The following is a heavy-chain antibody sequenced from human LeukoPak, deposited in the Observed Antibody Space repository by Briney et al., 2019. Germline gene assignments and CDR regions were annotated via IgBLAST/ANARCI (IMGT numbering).Heavy chain of an antibody. Sequence: GGSLRLSCTASGFTFGDYAMSWIREAPGKGLEWVGFIRSKAYGETADYAASVKGRFTISRDDSKAIAYLQMNSLKTEDTAVYHCTRDRGAYNLYDYWGQGTLVTVSS. D-gene: IGHD1-1*01. CDR3: TRDRGAYNLYDY. J-gene: IGHJ4*02. CDR2: IRSKAYGETA. V-gene: IGHV3-49*03. CDR1: GFTFGDYA.